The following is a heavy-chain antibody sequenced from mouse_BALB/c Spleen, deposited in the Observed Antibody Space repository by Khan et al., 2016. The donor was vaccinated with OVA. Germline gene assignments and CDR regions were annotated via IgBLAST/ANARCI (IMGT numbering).Heavy chain of an antibody. V-gene: IGHV3-2*02. CDR2: ISYSGST. D-gene: IGHD1-2*01. Sequence: EVQLQQSGPGLVKPSQSLSLTCTVTGYSITSGYGWNWIRQFPGNKLEWMGYISYSGSTNYNPSLKSRISITRDTSKHQFFLQLNSVTTEDTATYYCARTARIKYWGQGTTLTVSS. CDR1: GYSITSGYG. CDR3: ARTARIKY. J-gene: IGHJ2*01.